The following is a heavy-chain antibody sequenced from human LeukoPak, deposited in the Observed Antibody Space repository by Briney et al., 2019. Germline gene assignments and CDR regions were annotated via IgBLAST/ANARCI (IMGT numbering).Heavy chain of an antibody. CDR1: GFTFTSYG. D-gene: IGHD5-24*01. Sequence: GGSLRLSCAASGFTFTSYGMHWVRQAPGKGLEWVAVIWYDGSKKYYADPVRGRFTISRDNFKNTLFLQMNSLRVEDTAVYYCARDDGYYGMDVWGQGTMVTVSS. V-gene: IGHV3-33*01. J-gene: IGHJ6*02. CDR2: IWYDGSKK. CDR3: ARDDGYYGMDV.